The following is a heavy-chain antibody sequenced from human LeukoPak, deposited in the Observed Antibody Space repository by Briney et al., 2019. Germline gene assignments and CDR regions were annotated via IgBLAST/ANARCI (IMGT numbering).Heavy chain of an antibody. CDR2: IYDSGST. J-gene: IGHJ1*01. Sequence: PSQTLSLTYTVSGGSISIGDSYWSWIRQPPGKGLEWIGYIYDSGSTYYNPSLKSRITMSVDTSKMQFSLRLRSVTAADTALYYCAKHYSGSETYGFFQHWGQGMLVTVSS. CDR3: AKHYSGSETYGFFQH. CDR1: GGSISIGDSY. D-gene: IGHD3-10*01. V-gene: IGHV4-30-4*01.